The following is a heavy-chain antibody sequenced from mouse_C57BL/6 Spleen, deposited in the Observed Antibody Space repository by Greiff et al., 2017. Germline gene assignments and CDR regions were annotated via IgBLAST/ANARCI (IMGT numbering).Heavy chain of an antibody. CDR3: ARSEDSSGSPHAY. CDR1: GYTFTSYW. D-gene: IGHD3-2*02. J-gene: IGHJ3*01. Sequence: QVHVKQSGAELAKPGASVKLSCKASGYTFTSYWMHWVKQRPGQGLEWIGYINPSSGYTKYNQKFKDKATLTADKSSSAAYMQLSSLTYEDSAVYYCARSEDSSGSPHAYWGQGTLVTVSA. V-gene: IGHV1-7*01. CDR2: INPSSGYT.